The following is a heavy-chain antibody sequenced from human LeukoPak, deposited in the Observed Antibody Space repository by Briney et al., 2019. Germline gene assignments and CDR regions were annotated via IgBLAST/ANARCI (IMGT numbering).Heavy chain of an antibody. CDR3: ARAESRQSYSGTYGY. J-gene: IGHJ4*02. V-gene: IGHV4-39*01. CDR2: IYYSGST. Sequence: SETLSLTCSVYGDSISSSSYYWAWIRQPPGKGLEWIGSIYYSGSTYYNPSLKSRVTISVDTSKNQFSLKLSSVTAADTAVYYRARAESRQSYSGTYGYWGQGTLVTVSS. CDR1: GDSISSSSYY. D-gene: IGHD1-26*01.